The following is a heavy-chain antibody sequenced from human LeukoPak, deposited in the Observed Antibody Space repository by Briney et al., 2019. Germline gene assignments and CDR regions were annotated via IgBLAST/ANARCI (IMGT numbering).Heavy chain of an antibody. CDR3: ARSGAIYSSSWYMPYYFDY. J-gene: IGHJ4*02. CDR2: IYYSGST. D-gene: IGHD6-13*01. Sequence: SETLSLTCTVSGGSISSYYWSWIRQPPGKGLEWLGYIYYSGSTNYNPSLKSRVTISVDTSKNQFSLKLSSVTAADTAVYYCARSGAIYSSSWYMPYYFDYWGQGTLVTVSS. CDR1: GGSISSYY. V-gene: IGHV4-59*01.